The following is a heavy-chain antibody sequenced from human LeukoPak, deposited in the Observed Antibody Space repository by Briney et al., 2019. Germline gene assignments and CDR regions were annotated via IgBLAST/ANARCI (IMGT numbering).Heavy chain of an antibody. CDR3: ARGPPGAIFGLMDV. J-gene: IGHJ6*04. D-gene: IGHD3-9*01. CDR1: GFTFSSYE. V-gene: IGHV3-21*01. CDR2: ISSSSSYI. Sequence: GGSLRLSCVASGFTFSSYEMNWVRQAPGKGLEWVSSISSSSSYIYYADSVKGRFTISRDNAKNSLYLQMNSLRAEDTAVYYCARGPPGAIFGLMDVWGKGTTVTISS.